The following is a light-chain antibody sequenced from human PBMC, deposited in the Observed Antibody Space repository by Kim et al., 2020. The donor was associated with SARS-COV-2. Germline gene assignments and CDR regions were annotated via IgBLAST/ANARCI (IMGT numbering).Light chain of an antibody. Sequence: ASVGDRVTITCRASQSITNYLSWYQQKPGKAPNLLIYAASSLQSGVPSRFSGSGSGADFTLTISSLQPEDFASYYCQQSYTTPRTFGQGTRLEIK. CDR2: AAS. V-gene: IGKV1-39*01. CDR3: QQSYTTPRT. J-gene: IGKJ5*01. CDR1: QSITNY.